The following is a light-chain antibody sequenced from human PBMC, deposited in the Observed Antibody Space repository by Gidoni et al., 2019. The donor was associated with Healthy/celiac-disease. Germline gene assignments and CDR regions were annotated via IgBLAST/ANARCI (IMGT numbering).Light chain of an antibody. CDR2: QDS. CDR1: KLGDKY. J-gene: IGLJ2*01. CDR3: QAWDSSTVV. V-gene: IGLV3-1*01. Sequence: SYELTQPPSVYVSPGQTASITCSGDKLGDKYACWYQQKPGQSPVLVIYQDSTRPSVIPERFSGSNSGNTATLTISGTQAMDEADYYCQAWDSSTVVFGGGTKLTVL.